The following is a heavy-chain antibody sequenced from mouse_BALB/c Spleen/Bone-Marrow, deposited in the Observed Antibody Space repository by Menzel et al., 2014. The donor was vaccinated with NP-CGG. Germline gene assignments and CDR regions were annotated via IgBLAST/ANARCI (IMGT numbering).Heavy chain of an antibody. J-gene: IGHJ1*01. Sequence: EVQLVESGGGLVQPGGSLRLSCATSGFTFTHYYMSWVRQPPGKALEWLGFIRNKANGYTTEYSASVKGRFTISRDNSQTILYLQMNTLRAEDSATYYCARPNFPYCYGSSYWYFDVWGAGTTVTVSS. CDR1: GFTFTHYY. D-gene: IGHD1-1*01. CDR2: IRNKANGYTT. CDR3: ARPNFPYCYGSSYWYFDV. V-gene: IGHV7-3*02.